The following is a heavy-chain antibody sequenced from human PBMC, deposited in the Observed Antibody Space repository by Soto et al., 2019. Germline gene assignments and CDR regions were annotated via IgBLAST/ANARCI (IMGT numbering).Heavy chain of an antibody. CDR2: ISFPGSDK. J-gene: IGHJ4*02. V-gene: IGHV3-30*18. CDR3: AKDKFGISFYFDY. D-gene: IGHD1-20*01. CDR1: GFTFSSSG. Sequence: QVQLVESGGGVVQPGTSLRLSCAASGFTFSSSGMHWVHQAPGKGLEWVSFISFPGSDKYYADSVKGRFTISRDNSKNTLYLQMNSLTTEDTAVYYCAKDKFGISFYFDYWGQGTLVTVSS.